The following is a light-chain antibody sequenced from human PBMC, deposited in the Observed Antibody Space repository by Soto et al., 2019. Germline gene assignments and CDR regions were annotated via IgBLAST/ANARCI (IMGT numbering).Light chain of an antibody. CDR1: QSVSGW. V-gene: IGKV1-5*01. J-gene: IGKJ1*01. Sequence: DIPVTQSLSTLSASVGDTVPVTCRASQSVSGWLAWYQQKPGEAPKLLIYDASALPRGVPSRFSGSGSGTKFTLTIASLQPDDFATYYCQQYETFSGTFGPGTKVDIK. CDR2: DAS. CDR3: QQYETFSGT.